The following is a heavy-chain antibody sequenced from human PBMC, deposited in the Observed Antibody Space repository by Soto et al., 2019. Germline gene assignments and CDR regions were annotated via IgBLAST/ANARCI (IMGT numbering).Heavy chain of an antibody. CDR2: TYYRSKWYN. CDR1: GDSVSSNSAA. Sequence: PSQTLSLTCAISGDSVSSNSAAWNWIRQSPSRGLEWLGRTYYRSKWYNDYAVSVKSRITINPDTSKNQFSLQLNSVTPEDTAVDYCAGDVIVVVTASLYGMDVWGQGTTVTVSS. V-gene: IGHV6-1*01. D-gene: IGHD2-21*02. CDR3: AGDVIVVVTASLYGMDV. J-gene: IGHJ6*02.